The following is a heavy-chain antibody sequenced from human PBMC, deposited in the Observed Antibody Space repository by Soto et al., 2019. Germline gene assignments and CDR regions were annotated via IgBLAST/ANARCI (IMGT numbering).Heavy chain of an antibody. V-gene: IGHV6-1*01. D-gene: IGHD6-6*01. CDR1: GDSVSSNSAA. J-gene: IGHJ3*02. CDR3: ARDGREDGLRRGGAARPNRPFPAFDI. CDR2: TYYRSKWYN. Sequence: QSQTLSLTCAISGDSVSSNSAAWNWIRQSPSRGLEWLGRTYYRSKWYNDYAVSVKSRITINPDTSKNQFSLQLNSVTPEDTAVYYCARDGREDGLRRGGAARPNRPFPAFDIWGQGTMVTVSS.